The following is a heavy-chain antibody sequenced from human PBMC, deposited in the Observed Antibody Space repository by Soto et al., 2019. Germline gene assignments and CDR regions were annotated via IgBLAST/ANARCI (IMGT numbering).Heavy chain of an antibody. CDR3: ARDHGLSGYDAGYFDY. D-gene: IGHD5-12*01. Sequence: EVQLVESGGGLVKPGGSLRLSCAASGFTFSSYSMNWVRQAPGKGLEWVSSISSSSSYIYYADSVKGRFTISRDNAKNSLYLQMNSVRAEDTAVYYCARDHGLSGYDAGYFDYWGQGTLVTVSS. V-gene: IGHV3-21*01. CDR2: ISSSSSYI. J-gene: IGHJ4*02. CDR1: GFTFSSYS.